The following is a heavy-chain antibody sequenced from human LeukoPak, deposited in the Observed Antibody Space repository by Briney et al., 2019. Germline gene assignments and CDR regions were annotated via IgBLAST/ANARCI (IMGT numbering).Heavy chain of an antibody. Sequence: PGRSLRLSCAASGFTFSSYAMHWVRQAPGKGLEWVAVISYDGSNKYYADSVKGRFTISRDNSKNTLYLQMNSLRAEDTAVYYCARARITMVRGAPLFDYWGQGTLVTVSS. CDR3: ARARITMVRGAPLFDY. V-gene: IGHV3-30*04. CDR2: ISYDGSNK. CDR1: GFTFSSYA. J-gene: IGHJ4*02. D-gene: IGHD3-10*01.